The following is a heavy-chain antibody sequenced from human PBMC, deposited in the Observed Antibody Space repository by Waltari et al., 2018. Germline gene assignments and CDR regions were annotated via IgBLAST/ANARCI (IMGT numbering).Heavy chain of an antibody. V-gene: IGHV3-66*01. D-gene: IGHD3-16*02. CDR2: IYSGGST. CDR1: GFTFSYAW. CDR3: ARVWGSYRSFDY. J-gene: IGHJ4*02. Sequence: EVQLVESGGDLVKPGGSLRLSCAASGFTFSYAWMSWVRQAPGKGLEWVSVIYSGGSTYYADSVKGRFTISRDNAKNTVYLQMNSLRAEDTAVYYCARVWGSYRSFDYWGQGTLVTVSS.